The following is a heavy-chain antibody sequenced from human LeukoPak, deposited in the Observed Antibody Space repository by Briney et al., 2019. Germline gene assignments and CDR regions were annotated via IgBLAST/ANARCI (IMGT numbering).Heavy chain of an antibody. CDR2: IKSDGSIT. V-gene: IGHV3-74*01. CDR3: ARDLPYSGIDY. Sequence: PGGSLRLSCAASGFTFSYYWMHWVRQAPGKGLVWVSRIKSDGSITEYADSVKGRFTISRDNAKNTLYLQMNSLRAEDTAVYYCARDLPYSGIDYWGQGTLVTVSS. D-gene: IGHD1-26*01. CDR1: GFTFSYYW. J-gene: IGHJ4*02.